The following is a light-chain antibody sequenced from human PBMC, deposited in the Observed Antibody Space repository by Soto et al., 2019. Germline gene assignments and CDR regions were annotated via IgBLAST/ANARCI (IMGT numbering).Light chain of an antibody. V-gene: IGKV3-20*01. Sequence: ETVLAQSPGTLSLSPGERATLSCRASQSVSSNYLAWYQQKPGQAPRLLIYGASSRATGIPDRFSGSGSGTDFTLTISRLAPEDFAVYYCQQYGSSPETFGQGTKVDIK. CDR1: QSVSSNY. CDR3: QQYGSSPET. CDR2: GAS. J-gene: IGKJ1*01.